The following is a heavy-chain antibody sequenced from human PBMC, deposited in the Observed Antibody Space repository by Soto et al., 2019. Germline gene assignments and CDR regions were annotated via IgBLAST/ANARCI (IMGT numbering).Heavy chain of an antibody. CDR1: AFTFSNYW. CDR3: ARDDYVLRFDP. CDR2: INGDGSST. J-gene: IGHJ5*02. D-gene: IGHD3-10*02. Sequence: EVQLVESGGDLVQPGGSLRLSCAASAFTFSNYWMHCVRQAPGKGLVWVSRINGDGSSTIYADSVKGRFTISRDNAKNTLYLQMNSLRAEDTAVYYCARDDYVLRFDPWGQGTLVTVSS. V-gene: IGHV3-74*01.